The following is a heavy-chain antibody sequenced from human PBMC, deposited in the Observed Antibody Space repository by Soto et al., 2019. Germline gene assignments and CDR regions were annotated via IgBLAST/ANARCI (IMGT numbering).Heavy chain of an antibody. CDR1: GYSISTNYY. Sequence: KPSETLSLTCTVSGYSISTNYYWGWIRQPPGKGLEWIGSIHRSGSTYYNPSLKSRVTMLLDASKNQFSLQLTSVTAAATAVYYCARMSVEMATTYYLDYWGQGTLVTVSS. J-gene: IGHJ4*02. CDR3: ARMSVEMATTYYLDY. CDR2: IHRSGST. V-gene: IGHV4-38-2*02. D-gene: IGHD5-12*01.